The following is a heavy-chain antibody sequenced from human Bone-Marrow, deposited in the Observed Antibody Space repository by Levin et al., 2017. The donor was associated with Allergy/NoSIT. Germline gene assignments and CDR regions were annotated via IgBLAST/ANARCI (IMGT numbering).Heavy chain of an antibody. Sequence: GESLKISCAASGFTFSDFYMTWIRQAPGKGLEYISYISSSGSTIHYTESVKGRFTISRDNAKNSLYLQMDSLRAEDTAVYHRARTTVTNRYWYFDLWGRGTLVTVSS. CDR1: GFTFSDFY. CDR2: ISSSGSTI. V-gene: IGHV3-11*01. D-gene: IGHD4-17*01. CDR3: ARTTVTNRYWYFDL. J-gene: IGHJ2*01.